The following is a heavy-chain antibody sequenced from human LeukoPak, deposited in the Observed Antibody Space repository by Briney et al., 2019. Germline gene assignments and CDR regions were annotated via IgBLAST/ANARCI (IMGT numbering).Heavy chain of an antibody. J-gene: IGHJ5*02. CDR3: ARGLRYYDSSGYRTGYWFDP. CDR2: IYTSGST. V-gene: IGHV4-4*07. CDR1: GGSISSYY. Sequence: SETLSLTCTVSGGSISSYYWSWIRQPAGNGLGWVGRIYTSGSTNYNPSLKSQVTISVATSTNQFSLKLRSVTAADTAVYYCARGLRYYDSSGYRTGYWFDPWGQGTLVTVSS. D-gene: IGHD3-22*01.